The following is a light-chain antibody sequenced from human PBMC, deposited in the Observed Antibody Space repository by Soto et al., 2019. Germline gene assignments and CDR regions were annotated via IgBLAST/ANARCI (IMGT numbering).Light chain of an antibody. CDR1: SIDVGSYKL. CDR3: CSYASSSTHV. J-gene: IGLJ1*01. V-gene: IGLV2-23*02. Sequence: SELNQVAYGSSSPGQWLRITNTGTSIDVGSYKLVSWYQQHPGKAPKLMIYEVSKRPSGVSNRFSGSKSGNTASLTISGLQAEDEADYYCCSYASSSTHVFGTGTKVTVL. CDR2: EVS.